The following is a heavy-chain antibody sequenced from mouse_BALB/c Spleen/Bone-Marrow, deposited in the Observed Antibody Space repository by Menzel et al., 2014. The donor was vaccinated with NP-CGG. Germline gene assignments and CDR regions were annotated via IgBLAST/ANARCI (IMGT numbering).Heavy chain of an antibody. CDR2: IDPANGNT. CDR3: ARWEYYAMDY. Sequence: EVQLVESGAELVKPGASVKLSCTASGFNIKDTYMHWVKQRPEQGLEWIGRIDPANGNTKYDPKSQGKATITADTSSNTAYLQLSSLTSGDTAVYYCARWEYYAMDYWGQGTSVTVSS. CDR1: GFNIKDTY. V-gene: IGHV14-3*02. D-gene: IGHD4-1*01. J-gene: IGHJ4*01.